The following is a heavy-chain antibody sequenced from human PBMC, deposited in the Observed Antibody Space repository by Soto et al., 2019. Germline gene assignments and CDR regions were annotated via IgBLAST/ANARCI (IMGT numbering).Heavy chain of an antibody. V-gene: IGHV4-34*01. CDR2: INHSGST. D-gene: IGHD7-27*01. J-gene: IGHJ4*02. Sequence: QVQLQQWGAGLLKPSETLSLTCAVYGGSFSGYYWNWIRQPPGKGLEWIGEINHSGSTNYNPSLKSLVTISVDTSKNKFSLKLISVTAADTAVYYCARGWGRIFDYWGQGTLVTVSS. CDR1: GGSFSGYY. CDR3: ARGWGRIFDY.